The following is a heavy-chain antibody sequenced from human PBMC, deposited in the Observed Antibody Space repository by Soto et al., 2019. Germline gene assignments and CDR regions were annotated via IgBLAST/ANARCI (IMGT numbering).Heavy chain of an antibody. V-gene: IGHV4-34*01. J-gene: IGHJ4*02. Sequence: SETLSLTCAVYGGSFSCYYWSWIRQPPGKGLEWIGEINHSGSTNYNPSLKSRVTISVDTSKNQFSLKLSSVTAADTAVYYCARGGDYYDAEGFDYWGQGTLVTVSS. CDR1: GGSFSCYY. D-gene: IGHD3-22*01. CDR2: INHSGST. CDR3: ARGGDYYDAEGFDY.